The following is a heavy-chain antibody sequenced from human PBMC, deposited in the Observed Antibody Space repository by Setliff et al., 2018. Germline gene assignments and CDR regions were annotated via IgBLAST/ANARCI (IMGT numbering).Heavy chain of an antibody. CDR3: AKGYCSSTSCYSNYYGMDV. J-gene: IGHJ6*02. D-gene: IGHD2-2*01. V-gene: IGHV3-9*01. CDR2: ISWNSGSV. Sequence: PGGSLRLSCAASGFTFDDYAMHWVRQVPGKGLEWVSGISWNSGSVVYADSVKGRFTISRDNATNTLHLQMNSLRVEDTALYYCAKGYCSSTSCYSNYYGMDVWGQGTTVTVSS. CDR1: GFTFDDYA.